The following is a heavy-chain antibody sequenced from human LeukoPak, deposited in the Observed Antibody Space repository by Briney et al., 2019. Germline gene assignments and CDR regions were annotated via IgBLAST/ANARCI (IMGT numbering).Heavy chain of an antibody. Sequence: APVKVSFKASGYTFTSYGITWVRQAPGQGLEWMGWITAYNGNTNYAQKLQGRVTITTDTSTSTAYMELRSLRPDDTAVYYCARAYDAFDIWGQETMVTVSS. CDR1: GYTFTSYG. CDR2: ITAYNGNT. CDR3: ARAYDAFDI. J-gene: IGHJ3*02. V-gene: IGHV1-18*01.